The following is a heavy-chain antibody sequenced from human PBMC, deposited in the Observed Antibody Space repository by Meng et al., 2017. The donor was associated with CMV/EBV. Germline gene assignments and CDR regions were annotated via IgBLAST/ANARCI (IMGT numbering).Heavy chain of an antibody. CDR3: AREFGSGDY. Sequence: SLKISCAASGFIFSNYWMHWVRQAPGKGLVWVSRINGDGSSTNYADSVKGRFTISRDNAKNTLYLQMNSLRVEDTAVYYCAREFGSGDYWGQGALVTVSS. J-gene: IGHJ4*02. CDR1: GFIFSNYW. CDR2: INGDGSST. D-gene: IGHD3-3*01. V-gene: IGHV3-74*01.